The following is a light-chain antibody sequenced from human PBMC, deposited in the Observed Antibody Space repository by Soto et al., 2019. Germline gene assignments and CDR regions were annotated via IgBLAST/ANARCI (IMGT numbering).Light chain of an antibody. CDR1: SSDVGGYNY. Sequence: QSALTQPASVSGSPGQSITISCTGTSSDVGGYNYVSWYQQHPGKAPKLMIYEVSNRPSGVSNRFSGSKSGNTASLTISGLRAVDEADYYCSSYTSSSIDYVFGTGTTLTVL. J-gene: IGLJ1*01. CDR3: SSYTSSSIDYV. V-gene: IGLV2-14*01. CDR2: EVS.